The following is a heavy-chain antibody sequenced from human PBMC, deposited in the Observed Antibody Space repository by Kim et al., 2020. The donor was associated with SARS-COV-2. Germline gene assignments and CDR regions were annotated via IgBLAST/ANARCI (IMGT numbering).Heavy chain of an antibody. Sequence: SLKSRVTRSVDTSKNRFSLKLSSVTAADTAVYYCARDSVVAPPRDNGFDPWGQGTLVTVSS. D-gene: IGHD2-15*01. V-gene: IGHV4-39*07. J-gene: IGHJ5*02. CDR3: ARDSVVAPPRDNGFDP.